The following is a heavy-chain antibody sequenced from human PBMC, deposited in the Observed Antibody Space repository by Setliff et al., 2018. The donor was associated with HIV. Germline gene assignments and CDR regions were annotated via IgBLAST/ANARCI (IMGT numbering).Heavy chain of an antibody. J-gene: IGHJ4*02. V-gene: IGHV3-23*01. CDR2: ISGSGTTT. CDR3: ARGGFSSSSDYFDY. D-gene: IGHD6-6*01. CDR1: GFTFDDYA. Sequence: GSLRLSCAASGFTFDDYAVTWVRQAPGKGLDYVSAISGSGTTTYYADSVRGRFTISRDNSTNTVYLQMDSLRAEDTAVYYCARGGFSSSSDYFDYWGQGTLVTVSS.